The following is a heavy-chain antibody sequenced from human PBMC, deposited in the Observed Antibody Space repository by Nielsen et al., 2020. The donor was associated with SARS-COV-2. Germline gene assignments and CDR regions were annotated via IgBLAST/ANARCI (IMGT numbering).Heavy chain of an antibody. CDR3: ARSDEWIQLWFDY. CDR2: IYYSGST. Sequence: SETPSLTCTVSGGSISSYYWSWIRQPPGKGLEWIGYIYYSGSTNYNPSLKSRVTISVDTSKNQFSLKLSSVTAADTAVYYCARSDEWIQLWFDYWGQGTLVTVSS. D-gene: IGHD5-18*01. V-gene: IGHV4-59*13. J-gene: IGHJ4*02. CDR1: GGSISSYY.